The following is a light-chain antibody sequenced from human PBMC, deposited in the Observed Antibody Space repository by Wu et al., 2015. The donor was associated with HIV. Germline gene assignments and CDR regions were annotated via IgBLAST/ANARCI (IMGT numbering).Light chain of an antibody. V-gene: IGKV1-39*01. CDR1: QPIGNY. CDR2: GVS. J-gene: IGKJ1*01. Sequence: DIQMTQSPSSLSASVGDRVTVACRASQPIGNYLNWYQLKPGKAPSLLIYGVSSLQSGVPSRFSGSGSGTDFTLTISSLQPEDFATDYCQQTQSIPRTFGQGTKVEIK. CDR3: QQTQSIPRT.